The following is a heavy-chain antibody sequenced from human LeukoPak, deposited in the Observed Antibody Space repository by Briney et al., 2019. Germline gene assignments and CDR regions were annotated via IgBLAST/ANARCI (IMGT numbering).Heavy chain of an antibody. V-gene: IGHV2-5*01. Sequence: TLSLTCTVSGGSISSYYWSWIRQPPGKGLEWLALIYWNDDKRYSPSLKSRLTITKDTSKNQVVLTMTNMDPVDTATYYCAHWDYGDYEVDYWGQGTLVTVSS. J-gene: IGHJ4*02. CDR2: IYWNDDK. CDR1: GGSISSYYW. CDR3: AHWDYGDYEVDY. D-gene: IGHD4-17*01.